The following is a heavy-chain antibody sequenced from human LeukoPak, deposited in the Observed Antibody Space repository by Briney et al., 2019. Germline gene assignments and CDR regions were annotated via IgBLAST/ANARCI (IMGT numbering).Heavy chain of an antibody. CDR1: GDRVSGSRVA. J-gene: IGHJ4*02. CDR3: TRFYDTNSFDY. D-gene: IGHD3-16*01. Sequence: SRTLSLTPAISGDRVSGSRVAWNWIRQSPSRGLEWLGRTYYRSKWLVDYAESLKGRITINADTSKNQLSLQLHSVTPEDTAIYYCTRFYDTNSFDYWGQGTLVTVSS. V-gene: IGHV6-1*01. CDR2: TYYRSKWLV.